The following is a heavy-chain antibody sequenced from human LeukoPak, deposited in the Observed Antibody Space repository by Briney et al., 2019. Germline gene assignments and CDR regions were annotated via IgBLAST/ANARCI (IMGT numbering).Heavy chain of an antibody. CDR2: IYHSGST. Sequence: PSGTLSLTCAVSGGSISSSNWWCWVRQPPGKGLEWIGEIYHSGSTNYNPSLKSRVTISVDKSKNQFSLKLSSVTAADTAVYYCARDSSGWQRNFDYWGQGTLVTVSS. D-gene: IGHD6-19*01. CDR1: GGSISSSNW. CDR3: ARDSSGWQRNFDY. V-gene: IGHV4-4*02. J-gene: IGHJ4*02.